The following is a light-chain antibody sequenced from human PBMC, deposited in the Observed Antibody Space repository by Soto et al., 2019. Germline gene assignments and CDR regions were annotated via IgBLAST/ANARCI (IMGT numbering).Light chain of an antibody. V-gene: IGKV1-5*03. CDR2: RAS. CDR3: QQYDSYSRE. J-gene: IGKJ1*01. Sequence: DIQMSQSPSTLSASVGDRVTITCRASQSISNWLAWYQQKPEIAPTLLIYRASNLEGGVPSRFSGSGSGTEFTLTTSSLQPDDFATYYCQQYDSYSREFGQGTKVEIK. CDR1: QSISNW.